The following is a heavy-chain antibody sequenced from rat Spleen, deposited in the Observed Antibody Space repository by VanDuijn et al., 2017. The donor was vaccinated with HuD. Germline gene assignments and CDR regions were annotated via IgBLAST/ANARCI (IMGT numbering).Heavy chain of an antibody. CDR1: GFTFSNFG. V-gene: IGHV5-20*01. D-gene: IGHD4-4*01. CDR2: ITYDGGST. J-gene: IGHJ2*01. Sequence: EVQVVESGGGLVQPGRSMKLSCAASGFTFSNFGMAWVRQAPRKGLEWVAYITYDGGSTYYRDSVKGRFTISRNNAKSTLYLQMDSLRSEDTATYYCTRDSGFYYWGQGVMVTVSS. CDR3: TRDSGFYY.